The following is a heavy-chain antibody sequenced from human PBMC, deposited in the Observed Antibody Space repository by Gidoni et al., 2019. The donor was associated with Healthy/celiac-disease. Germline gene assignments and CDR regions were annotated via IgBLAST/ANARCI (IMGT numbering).Heavy chain of an antibody. D-gene: IGHD4-17*01. J-gene: IGHJ5*02. CDR1: GFPFSSNS. Sequence: EVQLVESGGGLVKLGGSLRLSCAASGFPFSSNSMNWVRRAPGKGLGWVSSISSSSSYIYYADSVKGRFTISRDNAKNSLYLQMNSLRAEDTAVYYCARDLAVATVTTWSWGQGTLVTVSS. CDR3: ARDLAVATVTTWS. V-gene: IGHV3-21*01. CDR2: ISSSSSYI.